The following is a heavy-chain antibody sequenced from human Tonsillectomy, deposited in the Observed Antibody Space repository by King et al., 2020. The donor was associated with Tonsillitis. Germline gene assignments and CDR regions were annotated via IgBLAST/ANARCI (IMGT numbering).Heavy chain of an antibody. Sequence: QLVQSGAEVKKPGASVKVSCKASGYTFTGYYIYWVRQAPGQGLEWMGRINPNSGAANYAQKFQGRVTMTRDTSISTAYMELGRLRSDDTVVYYCARGSTVTTYYYYGMDVWGQGTAVTVSS. V-gene: IGHV1-2*05. CDR3: ARGSTVTTYYYYGMDV. J-gene: IGHJ6*02. CDR2: INPNSGAA. CDR1: GYTFTGYY. D-gene: IGHD4-17*01.